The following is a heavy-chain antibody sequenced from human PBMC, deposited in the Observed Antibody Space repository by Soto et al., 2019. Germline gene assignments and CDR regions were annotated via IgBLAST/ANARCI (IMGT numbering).Heavy chain of an antibody. CDR2: ISGNSNYI. J-gene: IGHJ4*02. CDR3: VSDSSGPY. V-gene: IGHV3-21*01. Sequence: EVHLVESGGGLVKPGGSLRITCAASGFTFSHYTMNWVRQPPGKGLEWVLAISGNSNYIYYKDSVKGRFTISRDNAKDSLYLQMDSLTDEDTAVYYCVSDSSGPYWGQGTLVNVSS. CDR1: GFTFSHYT. D-gene: IGHD3-22*01.